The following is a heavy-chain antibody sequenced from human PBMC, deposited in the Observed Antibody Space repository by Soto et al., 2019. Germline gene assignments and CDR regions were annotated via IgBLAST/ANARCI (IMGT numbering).Heavy chain of an antibody. J-gene: IGHJ6*02. CDR1: GGTFSSYA. D-gene: IGHD2-15*01. CDR3: ARGVVVVVAATHRYYGMDV. Sequence: ASVKVSCKASGGTFSSYAISWVRQAPGQGLEWMGGIIPIFGTANYAQKFQGRVTITADESTSTAYMELSSLRSEDTAVYYCARGVVVVVAATHRYYGMDVWGQGTTVTVSS. CDR2: IIPIFGTA. V-gene: IGHV1-69*13.